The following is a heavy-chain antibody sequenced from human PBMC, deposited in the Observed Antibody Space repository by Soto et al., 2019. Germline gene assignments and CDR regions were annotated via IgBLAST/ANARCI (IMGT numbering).Heavy chain of an antibody. D-gene: IGHD3-10*01. CDR1: GGSIGGYY. CDR2: IAYSGST. Sequence: SETLSLTCTVPGGSIGGYYGSWLRQSPGKGLEWIGYIAYSGSTDYNPSLKSRVAISLDTSKNQFSLKVSSVTAADTAVYYCARSFYTSASHPYYLDYWGQGTLVTVSS. V-gene: IGHV4-59*01. CDR3: ARSFYTSASHPYYLDY. J-gene: IGHJ4*02.